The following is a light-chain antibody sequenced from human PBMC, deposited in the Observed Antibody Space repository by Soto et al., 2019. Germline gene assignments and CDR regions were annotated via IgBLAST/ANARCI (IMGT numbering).Light chain of an antibody. Sequence: DIVLTQTPLSSPVTLGQPASISCMSSQSLLHSVGETYLSWLQKRPGQPPRLLIYKMSNRFSGVPDRFSGSGAGTDFTLKISRVEAEDVGIYYCMQPTKYPPYTFGQGTKLQIK. V-gene: IGKV2-24*01. CDR3: MQPTKYPPYT. CDR2: KMS. J-gene: IGKJ2*01. CDR1: QSLLHSVGETY.